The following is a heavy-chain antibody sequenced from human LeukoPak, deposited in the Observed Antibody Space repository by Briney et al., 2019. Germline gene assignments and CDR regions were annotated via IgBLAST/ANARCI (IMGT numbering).Heavy chain of an antibody. CDR2: IYYDENT. J-gene: IGHJ4*02. V-gene: IGHV4-39*01. D-gene: IGHD1-14*01. CDR3: ARPSGATPSKRFDY. CDR1: GGSISSSTYY. Sequence: PSETLSLTCTVSGGSISSSTYYWGWIRQPPGKGLEWIGSIYYDENTYYNPSLKSRVTISVDTSKNQFSLKLASVTAADTAVYYCARPSGATPSKRFDYWGQGTLVTVSS.